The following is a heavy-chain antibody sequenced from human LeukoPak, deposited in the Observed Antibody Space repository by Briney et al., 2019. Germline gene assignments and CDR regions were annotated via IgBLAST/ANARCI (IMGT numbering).Heavy chain of an antibody. Sequence: GGSLRLSCAASGFIFSNYGVHWVRQAAGKGLGWVAGIWYDGYNKFYADSGKGRFSISRDNSKNTLYLQMSSLRAEDTALYYCARVSHYGSGYYYTLAYWGQGTLVTVSS. CDR3: ARVSHYGSGYYYTLAY. V-gene: IGHV3-33*01. CDR1: GFIFSNYG. J-gene: IGHJ4*02. D-gene: IGHD3-10*01. CDR2: IWYDGYNK.